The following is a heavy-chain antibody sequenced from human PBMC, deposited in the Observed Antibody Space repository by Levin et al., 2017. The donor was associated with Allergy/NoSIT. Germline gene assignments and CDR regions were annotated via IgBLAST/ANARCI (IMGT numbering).Heavy chain of an antibody. J-gene: IGHJ4*02. V-gene: IGHV3-74*01. Sequence: GESLKISCAASGFTFSNYWMHWVRQAPGKGLVWVSRINSDGSSTNYADSVKGRFTISRDNAKNTLYLQMNSLRAEDTAVYYCARYISLSVFDYWGQGTLVTVSS. CDR2: INSDGSST. CDR1: GFTFSNYW. D-gene: IGHD3-3*01. CDR3: ARYISLSVFDY.